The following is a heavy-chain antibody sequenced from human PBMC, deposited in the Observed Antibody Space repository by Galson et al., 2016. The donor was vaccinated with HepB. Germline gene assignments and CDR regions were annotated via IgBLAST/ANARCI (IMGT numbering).Heavy chain of an antibody. V-gene: IGHV3-23*01. Sequence: SLRLSCAASGFFFSGRAMSWVRQAPGKGLEWVSGINTGAATTGYAAPVKGRFTISRDNSKNTLYLQMNSLRTEDTAVYYCARDDELGGRGSPDYWGQGTLVTVSS. CDR2: INTGAATT. CDR3: ARDDELGGRGSPDY. CDR1: GFFFSGRA. J-gene: IGHJ4*02. D-gene: IGHD3-10*01.